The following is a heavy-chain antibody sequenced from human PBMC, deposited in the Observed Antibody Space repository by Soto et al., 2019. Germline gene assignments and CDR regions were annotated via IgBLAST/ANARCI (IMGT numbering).Heavy chain of an antibody. V-gene: IGHV4-61*08. CDR2: IYYSGST. D-gene: IGHD3-10*01. Sequence: TLSLTCTFSSSSSRSGGCYWSWIRQHPGKGLEWIGYIYYSGSTNYNPSLKSRVTISVDTSKNQFSLKLSSVTAADTAVYYCARVWGGAFDIWGQGTMVT. CDR3: ARVWGGAFDI. J-gene: IGHJ3*02. CDR1: SSSSRSGGCY.